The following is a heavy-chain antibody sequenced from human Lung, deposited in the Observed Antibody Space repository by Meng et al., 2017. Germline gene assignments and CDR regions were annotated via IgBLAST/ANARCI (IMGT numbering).Heavy chain of an antibody. J-gene: IGHJ4*02. CDR1: GGSFSDYY. Sequence: QLQQWGAGLLTPSETLSLTCVVSGGSFSDYYWSWIRQPPGKGLEWIGEINHSGSTNYNPSLESRATISVDTSQNNLSLKLSSVTAADSAVYYCARGPTTMAHDFDYWGQGTLVTVSS. CDR3: ARGPTTMAHDFDY. V-gene: IGHV4-34*01. D-gene: IGHD4-11*01. CDR2: INHSGST.